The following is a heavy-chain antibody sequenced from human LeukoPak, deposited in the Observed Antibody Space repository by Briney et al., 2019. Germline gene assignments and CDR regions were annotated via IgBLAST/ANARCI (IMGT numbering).Heavy chain of an antibody. D-gene: IGHD1-26*01. CDR3: TRRAGSYPNDY. Sequence: GGSLRLSCAASGFTFSGSAMHWVRQASGKGLEWVGRIRSKANSYATAYAASVKGRFTISRDDSKNTAYLQMNSLKTEDTAVYYCTRRAGSYPNDYWGQGTLVTVSS. V-gene: IGHV3-73*01. CDR1: GFTFSGSA. J-gene: IGHJ4*02. CDR2: IRSKANSYAT.